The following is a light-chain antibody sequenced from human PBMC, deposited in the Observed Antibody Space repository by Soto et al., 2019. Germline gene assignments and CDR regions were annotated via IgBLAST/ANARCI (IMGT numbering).Light chain of an antibody. Sequence: EIVLTQSTGTLSLSSGERATLSCRASQSVSSSYFAWYQQKPGQAPRLLVYATSSRATGIPDRFSGSGSGTDFTLTISRLEPEDVAVYYCQQYGSSSFTFGQGTKLEIK. J-gene: IGKJ2*01. CDR3: QQYGSSSFT. CDR1: QSVSSSY. CDR2: ATS. V-gene: IGKV3-20*01.